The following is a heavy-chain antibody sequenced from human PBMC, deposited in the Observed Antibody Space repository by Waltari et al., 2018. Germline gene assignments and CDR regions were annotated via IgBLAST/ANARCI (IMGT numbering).Heavy chain of an antibody. Sequence: QVQLVESGGGVVQPGRSLRLSCAASGFTFSSSSMHWVRQAPGKGLEWVAVISYDGSNKYYADSVKGRFTISRDNSKNTLYLQMNSLRAEDTAVYYCARDFIPKNGYFDYWGQGTLVTVSS. J-gene: IGHJ4*02. D-gene: IGHD3-16*01. CDR1: GFTFSSSS. V-gene: IGHV3-30*01. CDR2: ISYDGSNK. CDR3: ARDFIPKNGYFDY.